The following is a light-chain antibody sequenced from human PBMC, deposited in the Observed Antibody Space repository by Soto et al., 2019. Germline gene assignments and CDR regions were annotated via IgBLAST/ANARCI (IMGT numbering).Light chain of an antibody. CDR2: DAS. V-gene: IGKV3-20*01. Sequence: EIVLTQSLGTLSLSPGERATLSCLASQSVSSSYLAWYQQKPGQAPRLLIYDASNRATGIPARFSGSGSGTDFTLTISSLQSEDFAVYYCQQYNNWPPWTFGQVTIVDIK. CDR1: QSVSSSY. J-gene: IGKJ1*01. CDR3: QQYNNWPPWT.